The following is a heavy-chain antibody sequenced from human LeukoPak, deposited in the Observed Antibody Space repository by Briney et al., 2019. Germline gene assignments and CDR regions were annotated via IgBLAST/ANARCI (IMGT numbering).Heavy chain of an antibody. J-gene: IGHJ4*02. V-gene: IGHV4-59*11. CDR1: GGSISSHY. CDR2: IYYSGST. Sequence: SETLSLTCTVSGGSISSHYWSWIRQPPGKGLEWIGYIYYSGSTNYNPSLKSRVSISVDKSKNQFSLKLASVTAADTAVYYCATDLAARTGPVDYWGQGTLVTVSS. D-gene: IGHD6-6*01. CDR3: ATDLAARTGPVDY.